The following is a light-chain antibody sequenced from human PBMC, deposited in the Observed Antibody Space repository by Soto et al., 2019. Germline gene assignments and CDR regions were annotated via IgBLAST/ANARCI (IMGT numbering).Light chain of an antibody. CDR2: DVS. Sequence: QSALTQPASVSGSPGQSITISCTGTSSDVGGYHYVSWYQQHPGKAPKLMIYDVSNRPSGVSNRFSGSKSGNTASLTISGLQAEDEADYCCSSYTSSSTPLCVFGTGTKVTVL. V-gene: IGLV2-14*01. CDR3: SSYTSSSTPLCV. CDR1: SSDVGGYHY. J-gene: IGLJ1*01.